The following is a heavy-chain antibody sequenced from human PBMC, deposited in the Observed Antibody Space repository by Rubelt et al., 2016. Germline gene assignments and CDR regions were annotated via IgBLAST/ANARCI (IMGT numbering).Heavy chain of an antibody. D-gene: IGHD2-2*01. CDR2: IDHSGNT. CDR1: GGSFSGYS. Sequence: QVQLQESGPRLVQPSETLSLTCAVYGGSFSGYSWTWIRQPPGKGLEWLGAIDHSGNTDYIPSLKSRVSISVDTSRNQFSLKLVSVTAAETSVYYCARIDCSSTSGYVVDPWGQGTLVTVSS. J-gene: IGHJ5*02. V-gene: IGHV4-34*10. CDR3: ARIDCSSTSGYVVDP.